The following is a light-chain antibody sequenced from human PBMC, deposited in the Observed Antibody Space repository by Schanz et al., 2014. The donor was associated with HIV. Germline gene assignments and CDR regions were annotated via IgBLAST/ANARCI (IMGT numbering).Light chain of an antibody. CDR1: QTVSNN. Sequence: EIVMTQSPGTLSVSPGERATLSCRASQTVSNNLAWYQQKPGQAPRLLIYGASTRVTGIPARFSGSGSGTDFTLTIIRLEPEDFAVYYCQQYNNWPLYTFGQGTKLEIK. V-gene: IGKV3-15*01. CDR2: GAS. CDR3: QQYNNWPLYT. J-gene: IGKJ2*01.